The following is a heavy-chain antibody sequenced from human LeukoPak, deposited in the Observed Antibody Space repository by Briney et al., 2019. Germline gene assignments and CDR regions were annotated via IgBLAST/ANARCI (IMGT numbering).Heavy chain of an antibody. CDR1: GFTFSSYE. V-gene: IGHV3-48*03. CDR2: ISSSGSTI. D-gene: IGHD3-10*01. CDR3: ARGPILLWFGEYQTFDY. J-gene: IGHJ4*02. Sequence: GGTLRLSCAASGFTFSSYEMNWVRQAPGKGLEWVSYISSSGSTIYYADSVKGRFTISRDNAKNSLYLQMNSLSAEDTAVYYCARGPILLWFGEYQTFDYWGQGTLVTVSS.